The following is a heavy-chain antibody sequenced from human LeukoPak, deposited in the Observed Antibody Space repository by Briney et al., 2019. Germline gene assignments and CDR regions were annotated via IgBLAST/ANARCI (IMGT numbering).Heavy chain of an antibody. V-gene: IGHV1-3*01. CDR3: ARDGGAYCSSTSCYPRNWFDP. CDR2: INAGNGNT. CDR1: GYTFTSYA. J-gene: IGHJ5*02. D-gene: IGHD2-2*01. Sequence: ASVKVSCKASGYTFTSYAMHWVRQAPGQRLEWMGWINAGNGNTKYSQKFQGRVTITRDTSASTAYMELSSLRSEDTAVYYCARDGGAYCSSTSCYPRNWFDPWGQGTLVTVSS.